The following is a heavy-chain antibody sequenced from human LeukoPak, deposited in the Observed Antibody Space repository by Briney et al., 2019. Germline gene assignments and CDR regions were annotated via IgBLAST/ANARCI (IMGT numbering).Heavy chain of an antibody. Sequence: SETLSLTCAVSGGSISSSNWWSWVRQPPGKGLEWIGEIYHSGSTNYNPSLKSRVTISVDKSKNQFSLKLSSVTAADTAVYYCARDPRRERRITMVRGPNWFDPWGQGTLVTVSS. CDR3: ARDPRRERRITMVRGPNWFDP. V-gene: IGHV4-4*02. CDR2: IYHSGST. J-gene: IGHJ5*02. D-gene: IGHD3-10*01. CDR1: GGSISSSNW.